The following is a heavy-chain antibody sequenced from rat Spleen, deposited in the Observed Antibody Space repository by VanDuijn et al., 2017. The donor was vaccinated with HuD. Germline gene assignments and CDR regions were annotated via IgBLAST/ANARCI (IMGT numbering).Heavy chain of an antibody. J-gene: IGHJ1*01. CDR1: GFSSTDYS. CDR3: ARDWYFDF. Sequence: VQLKESGPDLVQPSQTLSLTCTVSGFSSTDYSVHWVRQPPGKGLEWMGVIWTGGTTDYSSALKSRLSISRDTSKSQVFLKMNNLQTEDTAMYFCARDWYFDFWGPGTLVTVSS. CDR2: IWTGGTT. V-gene: IGHV2S63*01.